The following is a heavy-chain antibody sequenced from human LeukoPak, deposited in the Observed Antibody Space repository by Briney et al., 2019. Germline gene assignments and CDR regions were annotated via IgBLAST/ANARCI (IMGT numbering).Heavy chain of an antibody. CDR1: GFTFSSYG. CDR2: ISYDGSNK. CDR3: AKDLTMVRGAGLHY. V-gene: IGHV3-30*18. Sequence: PGGSLRLSCAASGFTFSSYGMHWVGQAPGKGLEWVAVISYDGSNKYYADSVKGRFTISRDNSKNTLYLQMNSLRAEDTAVYYCAKDLTMVRGAGLHYWGQGTLVTVSS. D-gene: IGHD3-10*01. J-gene: IGHJ4*02.